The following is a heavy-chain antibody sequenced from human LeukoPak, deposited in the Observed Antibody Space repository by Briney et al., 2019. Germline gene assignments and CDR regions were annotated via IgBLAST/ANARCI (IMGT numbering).Heavy chain of an antibody. CDR2: IKSKTDGGTT. J-gene: IGHJ4*02. CDR3: TTPEWYIVATTTYYFDY. V-gene: IGHV3-15*07. CDR1: GFTFSNAW. Sequence: GGSLRLSCAASGFTFSNAWMNWVRQAPGKGLKWVGRIKSKTDGGTTDYAAPVKGRFTISRDDSKNTLYLQMNSLKTEDTAVYYCTTPEWYIVATTTYYFDYWGQGTLVTVSS. D-gene: IGHD5-12*01.